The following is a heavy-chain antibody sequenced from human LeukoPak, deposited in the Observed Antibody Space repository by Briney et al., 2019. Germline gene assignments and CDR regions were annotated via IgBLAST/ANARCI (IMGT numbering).Heavy chain of an antibody. CDR2: INHSGST. Sequence: SSETLSLTCAVYGGSFSGYYWSWFRQPPGKGLEWIGEINHSGSTNYNPSLKSRVTISVDTSKNQFSLKLSSVTAADTAVYYCARGVSVYYDILTGYYYYYYMDVWGKGTTVTVSS. CDR1: GGSFSGYY. V-gene: IGHV4-34*01. D-gene: IGHD3-9*01. J-gene: IGHJ6*03. CDR3: ARGVSVYYDILTGYYYYYYMDV.